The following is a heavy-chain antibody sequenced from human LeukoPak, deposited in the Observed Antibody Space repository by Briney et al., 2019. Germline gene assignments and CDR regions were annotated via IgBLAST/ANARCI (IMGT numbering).Heavy chain of an antibody. D-gene: IGHD2-15*01. Sequence: GASVKVSCKASGYTFTGYHMHWVRQAPGQGLEWMGWINPNSGGTNYARKFQGRVTMTRDTSISTAYMELSRLRSDDTAVYYCARIKGNPLRVFDYWGQGTLVTVSS. CDR1: GYTFTGYH. CDR2: INPNSGGT. CDR3: ARIKGNPLRVFDY. J-gene: IGHJ4*02. V-gene: IGHV1-2*02.